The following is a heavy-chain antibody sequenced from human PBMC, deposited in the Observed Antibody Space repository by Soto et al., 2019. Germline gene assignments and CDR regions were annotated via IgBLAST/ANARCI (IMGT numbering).Heavy chain of an antibody. CDR1: GVTFSDYY. CDR3: ARDQDRYFDWFPQAFDI. CDR2: ISSSGSTI. J-gene: IGHJ3*02. V-gene: IGHV3-11*01. D-gene: IGHD3-9*01. Sequence: GGSLRLSCAASGVTFSDYYMSWIRQAPGKGLEWVSYISSSGSTIYYADSVKGRFTISRDSAKNSLYLQMNSLRAEDTAVYYCARDQDRYFDWFPQAFDIWGQGTMVTVSS.